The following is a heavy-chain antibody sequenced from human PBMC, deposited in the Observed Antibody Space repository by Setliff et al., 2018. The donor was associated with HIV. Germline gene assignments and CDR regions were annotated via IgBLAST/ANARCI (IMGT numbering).Heavy chain of an antibody. Sequence: ASVKVSCKASGYTFTSYGISWVRQAPGQGLEWMGWISAYSGNTNYAQKLQGRVTMTTDISTSTAYMELRSLRSDDTAVYYYARVAWYYSFWSGLGDAFDIWGQGTMVTVSS. CDR1: GYTFTSYG. D-gene: IGHD3-3*01. CDR3: ARVAWYYSFWSGLGDAFDI. J-gene: IGHJ3*02. V-gene: IGHV1-18*01. CDR2: ISAYSGNT.